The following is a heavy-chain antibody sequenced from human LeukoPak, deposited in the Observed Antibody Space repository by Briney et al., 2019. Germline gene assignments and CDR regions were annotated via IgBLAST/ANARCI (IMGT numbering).Heavy chain of an antibody. CDR2: IYYSGST. V-gene: IGHV4-39*01. J-gene: IGHJ4*02. CDR1: GFTFRSYW. D-gene: IGHD3-10*01. Sequence: AGGSLRLSCAASGFTFRSYWMTWVRQSPGKGLEWIASIYYSGSTYYNPSLKSRLTMSVDTSNNKFFLRLSSVTATDTAVYYCARLGKGWFGESFWGQGTLVTVSS. CDR3: ARLGKGWFGESF.